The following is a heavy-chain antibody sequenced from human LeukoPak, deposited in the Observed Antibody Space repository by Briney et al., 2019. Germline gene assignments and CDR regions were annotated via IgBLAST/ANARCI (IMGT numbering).Heavy chain of an antibody. D-gene: IGHD2-2*01. Sequence: SETLSLTCAVYGGSFSGYYWSWIRQPPGKGLEWIGEINHSGSTNYNPSLKSRVTISVDTSKNQFSLKLSSVTAADTAVHYCARHAQCSSTSCYYYFDYWGQGTLVTVPS. CDR3: ARHAQCSSTSCYYYFDY. CDR2: INHSGST. V-gene: IGHV4-34*01. CDR1: GGSFSGYY. J-gene: IGHJ4*02.